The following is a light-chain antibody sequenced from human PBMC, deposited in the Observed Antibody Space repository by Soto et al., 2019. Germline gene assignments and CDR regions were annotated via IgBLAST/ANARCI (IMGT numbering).Light chain of an antibody. V-gene: IGKV4-1*01. Sequence: DIVMTQSPDSLAVSLGERATINCKSSQSVLYSSNNKNYLAWYQQKPGQPPKLLLYWASTRESGVPDRFSGSGSGPDFTLTISSLHAEDVAVYYCQQYYSTWTFGQGTKVEIK. J-gene: IGKJ1*01. CDR1: QSVLYSSNNKNY. CDR2: WAS. CDR3: QQYYSTWT.